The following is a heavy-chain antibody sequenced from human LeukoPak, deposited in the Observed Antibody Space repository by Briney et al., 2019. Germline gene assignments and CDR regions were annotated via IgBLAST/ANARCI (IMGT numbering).Heavy chain of an antibody. D-gene: IGHD3-22*01. CDR3: ARDLGYYDSSGSY. CDR1: GFTFSTYS. V-gene: IGHV3-21*01. J-gene: IGHJ4*02. Sequence: GGSLRPSCAVSGFTFSTYSMNWVRQAPGKGLEWVSSISGSSSYIYYADSVKGRFTISRDNAKNSLYLQMNSLRAEDTAVYYCARDLGYYDSSGSYWGQGTLVTVSS. CDR2: ISGSSSYI.